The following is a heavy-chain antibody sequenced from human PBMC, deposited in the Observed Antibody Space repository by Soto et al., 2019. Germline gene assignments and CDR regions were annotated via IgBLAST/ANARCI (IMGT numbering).Heavy chain of an antibody. D-gene: IGHD3-10*01. V-gene: IGHV4-31*03. CDR2: IYYSGST. CDR1: GGSITRAGNY. J-gene: IGHJ4*02. Sequence: PSETLSLTCTVSGGSITRAGNYWTWIRQHPGKGLEWIGYIYYSGSTYYNPSLKSRLTISVDTSKNQFSLRLSSVTAADTAVYYCARDPYKYGYLDSWGQGARVTVSS. CDR3: ARDPYKYGYLDS.